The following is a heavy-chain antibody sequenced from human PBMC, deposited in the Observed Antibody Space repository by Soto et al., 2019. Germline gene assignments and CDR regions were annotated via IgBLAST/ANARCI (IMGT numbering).Heavy chain of an antibody. CDR3: ASPKIAFYNWFDP. CDR1: GGSISSSSYY. Sequence: SETLSLTCTVSGGSISSSSYYWGWIRQPPGKGLEWIGSIYYSGSTYYNPSLKSRVTISVDTSKNQFSLKLSSVTVADTAVYYCASPKIAFYNWFDPWGQGTLVTDS. J-gene: IGHJ5*02. V-gene: IGHV4-39*01. D-gene: IGHD3-3*02. CDR2: IYYSGST.